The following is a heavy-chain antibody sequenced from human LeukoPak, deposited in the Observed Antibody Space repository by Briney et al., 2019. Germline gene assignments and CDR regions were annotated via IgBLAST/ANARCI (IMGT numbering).Heavy chain of an antibody. CDR3: ALGDYFDY. D-gene: IGHD3-10*01. Sequence: PSETLSLTCAVYGGSFSGYYWSWIRQPPGKGLEWIGEINHSGSTNYNPSLKSRVTISVDTSKNQFSLKLSSVTAADTAVYYCALGDYFDYWGQGTLVTVSS. V-gene: IGHV4-34*01. CDR2: INHSGST. CDR1: GGSFSGYY. J-gene: IGHJ4*02.